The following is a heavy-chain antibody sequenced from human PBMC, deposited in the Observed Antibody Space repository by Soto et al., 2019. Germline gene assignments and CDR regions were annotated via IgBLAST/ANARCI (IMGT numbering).Heavy chain of an antibody. J-gene: IGHJ4*02. D-gene: IGHD3-22*01. CDR1: DGSISNFY. V-gene: IGHV4-59*01. Sequence: SETLSLTCTVSDGSISNFYWSWIRQPPGKGLEWIGYSSSSGNTNYNPSLKSRVSISVDTSKNQFSLNLTSVTAADTAVYYCARAPMVLTRSYFDSWGAGTTVTVAS. CDR3: ARAPMVLTRSYFDS. CDR2: SSSSGNT.